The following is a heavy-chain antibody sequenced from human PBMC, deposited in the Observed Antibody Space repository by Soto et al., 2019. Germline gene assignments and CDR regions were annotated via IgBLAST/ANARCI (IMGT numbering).Heavy chain of an antibody. J-gene: IGHJ6*02. CDR3: ARALPSYYYYGMDV. Sequence: QVQLQESGPGLVKPSQTLSLPCPVSGGSFSSGVYSGSWTRQHPGKGLEWIGYISYSGSTYYNPSLKSRPTISVDTSKNQFSLKLSSVTAADTAVYYCARALPSYYYYGMDVWGQGTTVTVSS. CDR1: GGSFSSGVYS. CDR2: ISYSGST. V-gene: IGHV4-31*03.